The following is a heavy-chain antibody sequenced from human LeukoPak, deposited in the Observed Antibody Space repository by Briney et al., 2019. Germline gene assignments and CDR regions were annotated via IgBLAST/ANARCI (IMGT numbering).Heavy chain of an antibody. J-gene: IGHJ4*02. CDR2: ISSSSSYI. CDR3: AKGVSYYGSGSYYQDY. Sequence: PGGSLRLSCAASGFTFSSYSMNWVRQAPGKGLEWVSSISSSSSYIYYADSVKGRFTISRDNSKNTLYLQMNSLRAEDTAVYYCAKGVSYYGSGSYYQDYWGQGTLVTVSS. V-gene: IGHV3-21*04. D-gene: IGHD3-10*01. CDR1: GFTFSSYS.